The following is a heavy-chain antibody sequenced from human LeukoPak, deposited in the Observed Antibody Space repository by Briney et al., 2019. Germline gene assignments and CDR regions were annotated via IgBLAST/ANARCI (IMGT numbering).Heavy chain of an antibody. V-gene: IGHV4-59*08. CDR3: ARHSGWELRGFDP. J-gene: IGHJ5*02. CDR2: ISYSGST. D-gene: IGHD1-26*01. CDR1: GGSIISYY. Sequence: SETLSLTCTFSGGSIISYYWSWIRQPSGKGLEWIGYISYSGSTNYNPSLKSRLTISVDTSKNQFSLRLSSATAADTAVYYCARHSGWELRGFDPWGQGTLVTVSS.